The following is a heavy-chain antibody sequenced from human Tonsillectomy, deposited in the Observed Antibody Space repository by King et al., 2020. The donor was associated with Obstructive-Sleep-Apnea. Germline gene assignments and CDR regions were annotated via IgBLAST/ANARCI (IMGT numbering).Heavy chain of an antibody. D-gene: IGHD3-22*01. J-gene: IGHJ4*02. CDR2: ISWDGGST. V-gene: IGHV3-43D*03. Sequence: VQLVESGGVVVQPGGSLRLSCAASGFTFDDYAMHWVRQAPGKGLEWVSLISWDGGSTYYADSVKGRFTNSRDNSKNSLYLQMNSLRAEDTALYYCAKEADYYDRSGFLYFDYWGQGTLVTVSS. CDR3: AKEADYYDRSGFLYFDY. CDR1: GFTFDDYA.